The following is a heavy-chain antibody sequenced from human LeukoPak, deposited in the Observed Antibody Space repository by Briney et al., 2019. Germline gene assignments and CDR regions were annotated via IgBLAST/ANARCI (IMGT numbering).Heavy chain of an antibody. CDR2: ISSSSSYI. V-gene: IGHV3-21*01. J-gene: IGHJ5*02. Sequence: PGGSLRLSCAASGFTFSSYSMNWVRQAPGKGLEWVSSISSSSSYIYYADSVKGRFTISRDNAKNSLYLQMNSLRDEDTAVYYCARPQMTTVFNGFDPWGQGTLVTVSS. CDR1: GFTFSSYS. D-gene: IGHD4-17*01. CDR3: ARPQMTTVFNGFDP.